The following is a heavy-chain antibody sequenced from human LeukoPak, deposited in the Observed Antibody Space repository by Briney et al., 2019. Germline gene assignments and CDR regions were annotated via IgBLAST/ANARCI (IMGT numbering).Heavy chain of an antibody. CDR3: ATDRLEIYALHI. D-gene: IGHD1-1*01. V-gene: IGHV1-24*01. CDR2: FGPEEGAHGET. CDR1: GYSLSDLS. Sequence: GASVKVSCRVSGYSLSDLSIHWVRHVAAKGLEWMGGFGPEEGAHGETIFAQKFEDRLTLTEDTSADTAYMELVRLTSEDTAVYYCATDRLEIYALHIWGQGTAVTVSS. J-gene: IGHJ3*02.